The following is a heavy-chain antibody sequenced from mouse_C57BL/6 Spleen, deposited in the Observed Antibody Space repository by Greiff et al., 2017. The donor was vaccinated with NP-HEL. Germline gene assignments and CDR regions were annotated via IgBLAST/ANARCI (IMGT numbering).Heavy chain of an antibody. CDR2: ISSGGSYT. J-gene: IGHJ4*01. CDR1: GFTFSSYG. V-gene: IGHV5-6*01. CDR3: ARHGTTVVADYAMDY. D-gene: IGHD1-1*01. Sequence: EVMLVDSGGDLVKPGGSLKLSCAASGFTFSSYGMSWVRQTPDKRLEWVATISSGGSYTYYPDSVKGRFTISRDNAKNTLYLQMSSLKSEDTAMYYCARHGTTVVADYAMDYWGQGTSVTVSS.